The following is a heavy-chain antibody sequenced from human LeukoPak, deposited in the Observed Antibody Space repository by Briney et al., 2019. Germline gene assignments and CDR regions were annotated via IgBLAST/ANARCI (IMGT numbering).Heavy chain of an antibody. CDR3: ANALGAHYFDY. Sequence: GGSLRLSCAASGFTFSTHWMIWVRQAPGKGLEWVANIKQDGSEKYYVDSVKGRFIISRDNAKNSLYLQMNSLGAEDTAVYYCANALGAHYFDYWGQGTLVTVSS. CDR1: GFTFSTHW. CDR2: IKQDGSEK. D-gene: IGHD1-26*01. V-gene: IGHV3-7*05. J-gene: IGHJ4*02.